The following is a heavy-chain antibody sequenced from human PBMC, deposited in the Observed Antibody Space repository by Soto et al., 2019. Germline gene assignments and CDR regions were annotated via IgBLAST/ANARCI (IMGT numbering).Heavy chain of an antibody. CDR3: ARGLGDIAASHSYYYYYGMDV. CDR2: IIPIFGTA. Sequence: SVKVSCKASGGTFSSYAISWVRQAPGQGLEWMGGIIPIFGTANYAQKFQGRVTITADKSTSTANMELSSLRTEDTAVYDCARGLGDIAASHSYYYYYGMDVWGQGTTVTVSS. D-gene: IGHD6-6*01. J-gene: IGHJ6*02. CDR1: GGTFSSYA. V-gene: IGHV1-69*06.